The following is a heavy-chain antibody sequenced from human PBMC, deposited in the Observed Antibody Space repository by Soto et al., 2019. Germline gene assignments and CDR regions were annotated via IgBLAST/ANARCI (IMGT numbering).Heavy chain of an antibody. D-gene: IGHD3-22*01. CDR2: IYHSGST. J-gene: IGHJ4*02. V-gene: IGHV4-30-2*01. CDR3: AGSGYYPNSFDY. CDR1: GGSISSGDYS. Sequence: QLQLQESGSGLVKPSQTLSLTCAVSGGSISSGDYSWSWIRQPPGKGLEWIGYIYHSGSTYYNPSLKSRLTISVARSKNQFSLKLSSVTTADTAVYYCAGSGYYPNSFDYWGQGTLVTVSS.